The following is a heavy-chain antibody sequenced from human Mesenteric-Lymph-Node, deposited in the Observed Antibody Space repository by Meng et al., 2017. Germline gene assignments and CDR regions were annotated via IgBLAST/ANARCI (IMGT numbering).Heavy chain of an antibody. CDR2: INPNSGGT. D-gene: IGHD1-26*01. CDR1: GYTFTGYY. V-gene: IGHV1-2*06. J-gene: IGHJ5*02. Sequence: QGQLVQSGAEVKKPGASVKVSCKASGYTFTGYYMHWVRQAPGQGLEWMGRINPNSGGTNYAQKFQDRVTMTRDTSISTAYMELSRLRSDDTAVYYCARDRGSYGWFDPWGQGTLVTVSS. CDR3: ARDRGSYGWFDP.